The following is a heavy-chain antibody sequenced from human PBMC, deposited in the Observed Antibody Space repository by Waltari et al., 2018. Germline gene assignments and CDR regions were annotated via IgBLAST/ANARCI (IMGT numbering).Heavy chain of an antibody. CDR1: GGTFSSYA. CDR2: IIPIFGTA. V-gene: IGHV1-69*05. Sequence: QVQLVQSGAEVKKPGSSVKVSCKASGGTFSSYAISWVRQAPGQGLEWMGRIIPIFGTANYAQEFQGRVTITRDTSASTAYMELSSLRSEDMAVYYCARETVTKEGYFDYWGQGTLVTVSS. D-gene: IGHD4-17*01. CDR3: ARETVTKEGYFDY. J-gene: IGHJ4*02.